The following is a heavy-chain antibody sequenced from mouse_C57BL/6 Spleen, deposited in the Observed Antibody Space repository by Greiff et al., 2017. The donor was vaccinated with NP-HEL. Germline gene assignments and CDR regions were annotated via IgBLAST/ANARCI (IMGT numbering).Heavy chain of an antibody. CDR1: GFSLTSYA. CDR2: IWTGGGT. V-gene: IGHV2-9-1*01. D-gene: IGHD2-4*01. J-gene: IGHJ4*01. Sequence: VQLQESGPGLVAPSQSLSITCTVSGFSLTSYAISWVRQPPGKGLEWLGVIWTGGGTNYNSALKSRLSISKDNSKSQVFLKMNSLQTDDTARYYCATIYYDYGEGYAMDYWGQGTSVTVSS. CDR3: ATIYYDYGEGYAMDY.